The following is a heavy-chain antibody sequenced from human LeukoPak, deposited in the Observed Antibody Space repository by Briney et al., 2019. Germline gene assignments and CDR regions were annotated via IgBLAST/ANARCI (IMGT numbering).Heavy chain of an antibody. Sequence: ASVKVSCKASGYKFSSYGISWVRQAPGQGLEWVGWINVYNGNTNYAQKLQGRVTVTTDKSTATAYMEVRSLRSDDTAVYYCARDRGSYWSDYWGQGTLVTVSS. CDR1: GYKFSSYG. V-gene: IGHV1-18*01. D-gene: IGHD1-26*01. J-gene: IGHJ4*02. CDR3: ARDRGSYWSDY. CDR2: INVYNGNT.